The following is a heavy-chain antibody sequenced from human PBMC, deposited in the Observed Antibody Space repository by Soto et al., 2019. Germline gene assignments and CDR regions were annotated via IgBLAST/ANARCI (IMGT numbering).Heavy chain of an antibody. CDR3: ARVDNYYGSGSYYIPVDY. Sequence: ASVKVSCKASGYTFTSCGISWVRQAPGQGLEWMGWISAYNGNTNYAQKLQGRVTMTTDTSTSTAYMELRSLRSDDTAVYYCARVDNYYGSGSYYIPVDYWGQGTLVTVSS. CDR1: GYTFTSCG. CDR2: ISAYNGNT. V-gene: IGHV1-18*01. D-gene: IGHD3-10*01. J-gene: IGHJ4*02.